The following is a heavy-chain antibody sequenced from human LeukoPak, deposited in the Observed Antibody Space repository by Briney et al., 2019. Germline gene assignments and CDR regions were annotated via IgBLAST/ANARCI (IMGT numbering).Heavy chain of an antibody. CDR2: ISGSGGST. V-gene: IGHV3-23*01. J-gene: IGHJ4*02. CDR1: GFTFSGYA. CDR3: AKDFYDSSGSRYDY. D-gene: IGHD3-22*01. Sequence: GGSLRLSCAASGFTFSGYAMSWVRQAPGKGLEWVSAISGSGGSTYYADSVKGRFTISRDNSKNTLFMQMNSLRAEDTAVYYCAKDFYDSSGSRYDYWGQGTLVTVSS.